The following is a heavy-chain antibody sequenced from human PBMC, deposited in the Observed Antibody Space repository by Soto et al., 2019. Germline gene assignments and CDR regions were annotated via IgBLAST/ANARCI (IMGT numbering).Heavy chain of an antibody. CDR2: IYYSGTT. Sequence: SETLSLTCAVSGGSISSGGYYWSWIRQPPGKGLEWIGYIYYSGTTKYNPSLKSRVTISVDTSKNQFSLKLSSVTTADTAVYYCARLGDRNWFDPWGLGTLVTVSS. D-gene: IGHD2-21*02. J-gene: IGHJ5*02. V-gene: IGHV4-61*08. CDR1: GGSISSGGYY. CDR3: ARLGDRNWFDP.